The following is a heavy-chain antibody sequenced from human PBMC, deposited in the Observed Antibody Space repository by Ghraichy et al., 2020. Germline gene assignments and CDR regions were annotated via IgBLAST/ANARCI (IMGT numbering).Heavy chain of an antibody. CDR2: IYSGGST. Sequence: GESLNISCAASGFTVSSNYMSWVRQAPGKGLEWVSVIYSGGSTYYADSVKGRFTISRDNSKNARYLQMNSLRAEDTAVYYCARDSVGLTDAFDIWGQGTMVTVSS. D-gene: IGHD3-10*01. V-gene: IGHV3-53*01. J-gene: IGHJ3*02. CDR3: ARDSVGLTDAFDI. CDR1: GFTVSSNY.